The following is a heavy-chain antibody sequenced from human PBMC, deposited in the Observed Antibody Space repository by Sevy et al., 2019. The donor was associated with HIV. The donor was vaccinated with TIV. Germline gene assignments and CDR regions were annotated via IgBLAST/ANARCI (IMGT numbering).Heavy chain of an antibody. CDR3: ARVLSSGWYRDAFDI. V-gene: IGHV3-7*01. D-gene: IGHD6-19*01. CDR1: GFTFSSYW. J-gene: IGHJ3*02. Sequence: GGSLRLSCAASGFTFSSYWMSWVRQAPGKGLEWVANIKQDGSEKYYVDSVKGRFTISRDNAKNSLYLQMNSLRAEDTAVYYCARVLSSGWYRDAFDIWGQGTMLTVSS. CDR2: IKQDGSEK.